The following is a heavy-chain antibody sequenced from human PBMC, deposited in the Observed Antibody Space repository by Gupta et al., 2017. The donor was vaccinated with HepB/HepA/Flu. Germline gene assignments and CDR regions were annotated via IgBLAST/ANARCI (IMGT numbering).Heavy chain of an antibody. CDR1: GRPFSRYA. CDR2: VIPVFSST. D-gene: IGHD3-22*01. V-gene: IGHV1-69*01. Sequence: QMQLVHSGAEVQRTGSSVQVSCKTSGRPFSRYAISWVRQAPGQGLEWMGGVIPVFSSTIYAQKFQYRLKLTADEASSTACTELSGLSSEETDITDGKRGAGESYYDLEQYYLDHWGQGTLVTVSS. J-gene: IGHJ4*02. CDR3: KRGAGESYYDLEQYYLDH.